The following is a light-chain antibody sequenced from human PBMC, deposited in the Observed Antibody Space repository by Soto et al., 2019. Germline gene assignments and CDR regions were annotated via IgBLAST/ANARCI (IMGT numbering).Light chain of an antibody. Sequence: QSVLTQPPSVSGAPGPRVTISCPGSSSNIGSTYDVQWYQQLPGTAPKLLIHGNTNRPSGVPDRFSGSKSGTSASLAITGLQADDEADYYCQSYDDSLSVHYVFGTGTKVTVL. V-gene: IGLV1-40*01. CDR1: SSNIGSTYD. CDR3: QSYDDSLSVHYV. CDR2: GNT. J-gene: IGLJ1*01.